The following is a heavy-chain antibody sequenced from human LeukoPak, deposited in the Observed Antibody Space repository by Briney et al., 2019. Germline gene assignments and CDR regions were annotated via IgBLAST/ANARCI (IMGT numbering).Heavy chain of an antibody. CDR1: GGSISSSGYY. CDR2: IYYSGST. Sequence: SETLSLTCTVSGGSISSSGYYWGWIRQPPGKGLEWIGYIYYSGSTNYNPSLKSRVTISVDTSKNQFSLKLSSVTAADTAVYYCARSDPDSSGYSDGYYFDYWGQGTLVTVSS. D-gene: IGHD3-22*01. J-gene: IGHJ4*02. V-gene: IGHV4-61*05. CDR3: ARSDPDSSGYSDGYYFDY.